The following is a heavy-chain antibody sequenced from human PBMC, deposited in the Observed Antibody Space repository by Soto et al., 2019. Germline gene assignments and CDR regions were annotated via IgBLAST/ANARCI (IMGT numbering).Heavy chain of an antibody. D-gene: IGHD3-22*01. CDR2: INHSGST. Sequence: PSETLSLTCAVYGGSFSGYYWSWIRQPPGKGLEWIGEINHSGSTNYNPSLKSRVTISVDTSKNQFSLKLSSVTAADTAVYYCARDYYYDSSGYGGANWFDPWGQGTLVTVSS. J-gene: IGHJ5*02. CDR1: GGSFSGYY. CDR3: ARDYYYDSSGYGGANWFDP. V-gene: IGHV4-34*01.